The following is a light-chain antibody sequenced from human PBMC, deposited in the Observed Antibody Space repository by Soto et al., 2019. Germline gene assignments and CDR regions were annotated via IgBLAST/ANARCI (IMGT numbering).Light chain of an antibody. CDR3: QQYNSYSLT. Sequence: DIRMTQSPSTLSASVADRVTITCRASRGISTWLAWYQQKPGKAPKLLIYDASSLESGLPSRFSGSGSGTEFALTISSLQRDGVATYYCQQYNSYSLTFGGGTKVEIK. CDR1: RGISTW. V-gene: IGKV1-5*01. J-gene: IGKJ4*01. CDR2: DAS.